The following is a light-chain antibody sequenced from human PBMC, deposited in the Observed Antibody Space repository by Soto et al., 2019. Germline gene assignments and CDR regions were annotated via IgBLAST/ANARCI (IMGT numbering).Light chain of an antibody. CDR2: GAS. CDR3: QQYYNWSVT. V-gene: IGKV3-15*01. CDR1: RSVSNR. Sequence: EILMTQSPATLSVSPGETVPFSCRASRSVSNRLAWYQHKPGQAPRLLISGASNGATGIPPKFSGSGSGTEFTLTVDSLQSDDIAVYYCQQYYNWSVTFGGGTKVDIK. J-gene: IGKJ4*01.